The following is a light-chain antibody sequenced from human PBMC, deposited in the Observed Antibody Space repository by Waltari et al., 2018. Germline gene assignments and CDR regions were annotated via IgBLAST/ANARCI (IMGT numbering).Light chain of an antibody. CDR1: QSVLYSSNEKNY. CDR2: WAS. Sequence: DIVMTQSPDSLAVSLGERATINCKSSQSVLYSSNEKNYLAWYQQKPGQPPKVRIYWASTRGSGVPDRFSGSGSGTDFTLTISSLQAEDVAVYYCQQYYTTPRTFGQGTKVEIK. V-gene: IGKV4-1*01. J-gene: IGKJ1*01. CDR3: QQYYTTPRT.